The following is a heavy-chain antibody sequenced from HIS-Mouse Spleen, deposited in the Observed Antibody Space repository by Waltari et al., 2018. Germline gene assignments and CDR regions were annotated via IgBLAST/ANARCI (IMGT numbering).Heavy chain of an antibody. J-gene: IGHJ3*02. Sequence: QLQLQESGPGLVKPSETLSLTCTVSGGSISSSSYYWGWIRQPPGKGLGWIGSIYYSGSPYNNPSLKSRVTISVDTSKNQFSLKLSSVTAADTAVYYCARGGVGATAFDIWGQGTMVTVSS. CDR3: ARGGVGATAFDI. CDR2: IYYSGSP. V-gene: IGHV4-39*07. D-gene: IGHD1-26*01. CDR1: GGSISSSSYY.